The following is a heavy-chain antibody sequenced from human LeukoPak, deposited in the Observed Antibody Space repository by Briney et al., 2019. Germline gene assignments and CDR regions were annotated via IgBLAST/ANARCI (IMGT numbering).Heavy chain of an antibody. J-gene: IGHJ4*02. CDR1: GGSITSYY. D-gene: IGHD6-6*01. V-gene: IGHV4-4*07. CDR3: AREFSGTTVAARVFDS. CDR2: IHTSGIT. Sequence: SETLSLTCTVSGGSITSYYWTYIRQPAGKGLEWIGRIHTSGITNYNPSLKSRVTMSLDTSKNQFSLNLSSVTAADTAIYYCAREFSGTTVAARVFDSWGQGTLVTVSP.